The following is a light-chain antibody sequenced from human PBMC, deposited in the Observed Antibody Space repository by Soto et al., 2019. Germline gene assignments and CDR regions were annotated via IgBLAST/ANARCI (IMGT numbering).Light chain of an antibody. CDR1: QSISNY. Sequence: DIQMTQSPSSLSASVGDRVTISCRASQSISNYLNWYQQKPGTAPKLLIYAASSLQSGVPSRFLGSGSGTEFTLTISSLQIEDFATYFCQQSDSTPQTFGQGTKVEIK. J-gene: IGKJ1*01. V-gene: IGKV1-39*01. CDR3: QQSDSTPQT. CDR2: AAS.